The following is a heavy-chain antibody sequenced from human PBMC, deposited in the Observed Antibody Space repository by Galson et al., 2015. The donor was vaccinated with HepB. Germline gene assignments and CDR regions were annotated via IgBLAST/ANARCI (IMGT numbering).Heavy chain of an antibody. CDR1: GYTFTGYY. J-gene: IGHJ6*03. CDR3: ARTIPNAQSYYYYYMDV. V-gene: IGHV1-2*02. Sequence: SVKVSCKASGYTFTGYYMHWVRQAPGQELEWMGWINPNSGGTNYAQKFQGRVTMTRDTSISTAYMELSRLRSDDTAVYYCARTIPNAQSYYYYYMDVWGKGTTVTVSS. CDR2: INPNSGGT. D-gene: IGHD2-21*01.